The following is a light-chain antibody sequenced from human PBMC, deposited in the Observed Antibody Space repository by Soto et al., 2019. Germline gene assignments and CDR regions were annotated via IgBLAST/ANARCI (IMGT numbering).Light chain of an antibody. Sequence: EIVLTQSPVTLSLSPGESATLSCRASQTISSYLPWYQQRPGQAPRLLIYDASNRATGVPARFSGSGSGTDFTLTISSLEPEDCALYYCQQRSKWPLSVGGGTKVEI. J-gene: IGKJ4*01. CDR2: DAS. V-gene: IGKV3-11*01. CDR3: QQRSKWPLS. CDR1: QTISSY.